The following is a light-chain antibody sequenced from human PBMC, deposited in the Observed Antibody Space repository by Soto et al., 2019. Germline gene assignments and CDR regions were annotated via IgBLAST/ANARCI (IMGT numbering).Light chain of an antibody. V-gene: IGKV4-1*01. CDR3: QQHHSTPLT. CDR1: QSVLYSSNSKNY. CDR2: WAS. Sequence: DIVMTQSPDSLAVSLGERATINCKSSQSVLYSSNSKNYLAWYQQKAGQPPKLLIYWASTRESGVPDRFSGSGSRTDFTLTINSLQAEDVAVYYCQQHHSTPLTFGQGTRLEI. J-gene: IGKJ5*01.